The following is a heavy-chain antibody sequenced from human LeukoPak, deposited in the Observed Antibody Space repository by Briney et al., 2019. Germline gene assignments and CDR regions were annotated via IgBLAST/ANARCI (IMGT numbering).Heavy chain of an antibody. Sequence: GGSLRLSCAASGFTLSDYALSWVRQAPGKGLEWVSGISAGTYDADSVRGRFTISRDNSKNTVYLQVNSLRAEDTAVYYCAEGVSKYDFDYWGQGTLVTVSS. CDR2: ISAGT. D-gene: IGHD4-11*01. CDR1: GFTLSDYA. J-gene: IGHJ4*02. V-gene: IGHV3-23*01. CDR3: AEGVSKYDFDY.